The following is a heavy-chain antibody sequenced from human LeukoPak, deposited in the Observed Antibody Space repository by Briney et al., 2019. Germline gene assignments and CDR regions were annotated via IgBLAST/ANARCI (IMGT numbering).Heavy chain of an antibody. CDR3: ARRRVWFGEYSYYHYGMDV. V-gene: IGHV4-59*08. J-gene: IGHJ6*02. D-gene: IGHD3-10*01. CDR2: IYYSGST. CDR1: GGSISSYY. Sequence: SETLSLTCTVSGGSISSYYWSWIRQPPGKGLEWIGYIYYSGSTNYNPSLKSRVTISIDTSKNQFSLKLSSVTAADTAVYYCARRRVWFGEYSYYHYGMDVWGQGTTVTVSS.